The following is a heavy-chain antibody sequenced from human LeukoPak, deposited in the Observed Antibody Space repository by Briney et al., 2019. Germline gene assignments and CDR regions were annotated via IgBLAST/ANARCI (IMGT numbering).Heavy chain of an antibody. J-gene: IGHJ4*02. CDR1: GFTVSSNY. V-gene: IGHV3-64*01. D-gene: IGHD2-15*01. Sequence: GGSLRLSCGVSGFTVSSNYMSWVRQAPGKGLEYVSAISSDGGSTSYANSVKGRFTISRDNSKNTLFLQMGSLRAEDMAVYYCAKNGAPYCSGVSCYDYWGQGTLVTVSS. CDR2: ISSDGGST. CDR3: AKNGAPYCSGVSCYDY.